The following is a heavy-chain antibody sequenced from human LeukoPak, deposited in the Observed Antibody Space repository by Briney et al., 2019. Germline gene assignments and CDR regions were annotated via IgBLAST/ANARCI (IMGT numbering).Heavy chain of an antibody. V-gene: IGHV3-23*01. Sequence: GGSLRLSCAASRFTFNSYAMSWVRQAPGKGLEWVSVIGGSNGITFYVGSVKGRFTISRDNSKDTLYLQMNSLRTEDTAVYYCARNENSGWGYFDYWGQGTLVTVSS. D-gene: IGHD5-12*01. CDR1: RFTFNSYA. CDR3: ARNENSGWGYFDY. J-gene: IGHJ4*02. CDR2: IGGSNGIT.